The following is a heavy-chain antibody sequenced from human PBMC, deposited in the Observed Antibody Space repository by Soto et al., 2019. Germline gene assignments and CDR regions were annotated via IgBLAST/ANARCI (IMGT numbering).Heavy chain of an antibody. J-gene: IGHJ4*02. CDR1: GYTFISFG. Sequence: ASVKVSCKASGYTFISFGISWVRQAPGQGLEWMGWINVYSGKTNYAQKFQGRVTMTTDTSTSTAYMELTSLRSDDTAVYYCARGGCEPHDYWGQGTLVTVSS. V-gene: IGHV1-18*01. D-gene: IGHD2-8*01. CDR3: ARGGCEPHDY. CDR2: INVYSGKT.